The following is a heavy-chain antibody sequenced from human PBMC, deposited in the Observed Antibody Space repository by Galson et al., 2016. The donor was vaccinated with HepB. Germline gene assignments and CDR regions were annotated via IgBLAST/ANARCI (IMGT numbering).Heavy chain of an antibody. V-gene: IGHV4-39*01. CDR2: IYYSGST. J-gene: IGHJ1*01. D-gene: IGHD3-16*02. CDR3: ASLFYDFVWGSYRPSSFQH. CDR1: GGSISSTSYY. Sequence: SETLSLTCTVSGGSISSTSYYWDWIRQSPGKGLEWIGTIYYSGSTYYRPSLKSRVFISVDTSKNQFSLKLSSVTAADTAVYYCASLFYDFVWGSYRPSSFQHWGQGTLVTVS.